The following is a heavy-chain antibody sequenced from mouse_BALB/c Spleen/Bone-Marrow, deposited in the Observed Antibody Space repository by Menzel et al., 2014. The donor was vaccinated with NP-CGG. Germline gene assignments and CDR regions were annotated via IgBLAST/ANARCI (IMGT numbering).Heavy chain of an antibody. CDR2: INPSNGGP. CDR3: TRARPGGFAY. J-gene: IGHJ3*01. D-gene: IGHD4-1*01. CDR1: GYTFTNYY. V-gene: IGHV1S16*01. Sequence: QVQLQQSGAKLVKPGASVELSCKASGYTFTNYYMYWVKQRPGQGLEWIGEINPSNGGPNFNEKFKSKATLTVDKSSSTAYMQLSSLTSEDSAVYYCTRARPGGFAYWGQGTLVTVSA.